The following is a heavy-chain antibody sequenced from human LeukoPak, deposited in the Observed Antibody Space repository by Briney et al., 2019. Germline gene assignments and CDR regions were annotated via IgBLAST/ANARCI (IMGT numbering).Heavy chain of an antibody. Sequence: GGSLRLSCTASGFTFSGYAMSWVRQAPGKGLEWVGFIRSKTDGGTTEYAASVKGRFTISRDGPKSIAYLQMNSLKNEDTAVYYCTRVRPDSGSYYPRDAFDLWGQGTMVTVSS. J-gene: IGHJ3*01. CDR3: TRVRPDSGSYYPRDAFDL. CDR1: GFTFSGYA. V-gene: IGHV3-49*04. CDR2: IRSKTDGGTT. D-gene: IGHD1-26*01.